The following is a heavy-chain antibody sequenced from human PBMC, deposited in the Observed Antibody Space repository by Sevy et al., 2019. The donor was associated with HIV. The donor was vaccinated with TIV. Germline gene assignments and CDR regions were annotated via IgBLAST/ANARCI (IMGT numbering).Heavy chain of an antibody. CDR1: GFTFSDYW. CDR3: GRDAGGSWRDVGAIDF. CDR2: IKRDGSEN. V-gene: IGHV3-7*01. Sequence: GGSLRLSCAASGFTFSDYWMTWVRQAPGKGLEWVASIKRDGSENDNVDSVKGRFTISRDNTKKSLFLEMHSLRVEDTAVYYWGRDAGGSWRDVGAIDFWGQGTMVTVSS. J-gene: IGHJ3*01. D-gene: IGHD1-26*01.